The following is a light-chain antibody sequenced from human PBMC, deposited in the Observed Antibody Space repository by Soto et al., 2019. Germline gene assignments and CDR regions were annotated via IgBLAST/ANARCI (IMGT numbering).Light chain of an antibody. V-gene: IGKV1-5*01. Sequence: DIQMTQSPSTLSASVGDRVTITCRASQSFSAWLAWYQQKPGKAPKFLMYDVSTLESGVPLRFSGSGSGAEFTLTINSLQPDDFATYYCQHYNSYSEAFGQGTKVDIK. CDR3: QHYNSYSEA. CDR2: DVS. J-gene: IGKJ1*01. CDR1: QSFSAW.